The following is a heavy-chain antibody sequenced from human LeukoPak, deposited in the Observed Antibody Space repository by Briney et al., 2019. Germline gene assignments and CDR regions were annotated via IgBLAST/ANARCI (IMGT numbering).Heavy chain of an antibody. CDR3: AKVRGGSASPELDY. D-gene: IGHD4/OR15-4a*01. J-gene: IGHJ4*02. Sequence: GGSLRLSCAASGFTFSSYGMHWVRQAPGKGLEWVAVISYDGSNRYYADSAKGRFTISRDNSKNTLYLQMNSLRAEDTAVYYCAKVRGGSASPELDYWGQGTLVTDSS. V-gene: IGHV3-30*18. CDR2: ISYDGSNR. CDR1: GFTFSSYG.